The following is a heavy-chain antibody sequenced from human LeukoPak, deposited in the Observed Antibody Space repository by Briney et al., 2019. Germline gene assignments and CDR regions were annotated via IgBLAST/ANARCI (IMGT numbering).Heavy chain of an antibody. CDR2: IYSSGST. V-gene: IGHV4-61*02. Sequence: PSETLSLTCTVSGDSLTNSPYYWSWIRQPAGKGLEWIGRIYSSGSTNYNPSLMSRVTISIDASKSQFSLKLTSVTAADTAVYYCTRASWFGELLKAFDIWGQGTMVAVSS. J-gene: IGHJ3*02. CDR3: TRASWFGELLKAFDI. CDR1: GDSLTNSPYY. D-gene: IGHD3-10*01.